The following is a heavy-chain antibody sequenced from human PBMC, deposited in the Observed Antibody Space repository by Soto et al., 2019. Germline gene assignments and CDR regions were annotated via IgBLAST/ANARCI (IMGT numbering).Heavy chain of an antibody. D-gene: IGHD1-1*01. V-gene: IGHV1-69*01. CDR2: ITPTLGTT. J-gene: IGHJ4*02. CDR3: ARGFTTVATIEGFDY. CDR1: GATFSGSA. Sequence: QVQPVQSGAEVKRPGSSVKVSCKASGATFSGSAFSWVRQAPGQGLEWMGGITPTLGTTNYAQHLQGRVTITAAESTGTSFMELTSLTSADTAVYYCARGFTTVATIEGFDYWGQGTLVTVSS.